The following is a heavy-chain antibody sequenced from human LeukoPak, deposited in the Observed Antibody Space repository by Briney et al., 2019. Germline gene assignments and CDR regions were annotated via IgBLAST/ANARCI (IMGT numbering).Heavy chain of an antibody. J-gene: IGHJ3*02. CDR2: ISAYNGNT. CDR3: ARSQYLLLSWWNAFDI. V-gene: IGHV1-18*01. D-gene: IGHD2-2*01. CDR1: GYTFTNYG. Sequence: ASVKVSCKASGYTFTNYGISWVRQTPGQGLEWMEWISAYNGNTEYAQKFQGRVTMTTDTSTSTAYVELRNLRSDDTDMHYCARSQYLLLSWWNAFDIWGQGTTVTVSS.